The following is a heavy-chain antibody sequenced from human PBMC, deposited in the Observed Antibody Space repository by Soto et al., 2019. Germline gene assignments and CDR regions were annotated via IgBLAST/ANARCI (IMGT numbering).Heavy chain of an antibody. D-gene: IGHD6-25*01. J-gene: IGHJ4*02. V-gene: IGHV3-30*03. CDR1: GFTFSNYG. CDR2: ISYEGSNK. Sequence: QVQLVESGGGVVQPGRSLRLSCAVSGFTFSNYGMNWVRQAPGKGLEWVAVISYEGSNKYYADSVKGRFAISRDKSKNARYLQMNSVRVEDTVVYFCASTRYERPSYWGQGALVTVSS. CDR3: ASTRYERPSY.